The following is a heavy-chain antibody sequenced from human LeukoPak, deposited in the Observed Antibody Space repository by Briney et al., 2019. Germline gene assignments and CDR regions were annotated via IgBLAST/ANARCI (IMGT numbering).Heavy chain of an antibody. J-gene: IGHJ4*02. CDR3: ARATLDN. CDR1: GFTVGSTY. Sequence: GGSLRLSCAASGFTVGSTYISWVRQAPGKGLEWVSVIYSGGSTKYADSVKARFTISRDNSKNTVYLQMNNLRAEDTAVYYCARATLDNWGQGTLVSVSS. V-gene: IGHV3-53*01. CDR2: IYSGGST.